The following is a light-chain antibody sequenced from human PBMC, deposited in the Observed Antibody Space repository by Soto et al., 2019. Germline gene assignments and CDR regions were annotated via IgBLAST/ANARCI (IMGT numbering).Light chain of an antibody. Sequence: EIVLTQSPGPLSVSPGERVTLSCRASQSVDIDLAWYQQKPGQAPRLLIYGASTRATDMPGRFRGSGAGAEFTLTISSLQSEDSAVYYCQQYRGWPRTFGQGTKVDIK. J-gene: IGKJ1*01. CDR3: QQYRGWPRT. V-gene: IGKV3D-15*01. CDR1: QSVDID. CDR2: GAS.